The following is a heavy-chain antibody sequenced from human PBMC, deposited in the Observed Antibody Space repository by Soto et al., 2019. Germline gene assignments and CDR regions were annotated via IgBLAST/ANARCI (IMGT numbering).Heavy chain of an antibody. CDR1: GYTFANYA. CDR3: ARVVLGVSSSWTAAYYYGMDV. D-gene: IGHD6-13*01. Sequence: ASVKVSCKASGYTFANYAMHWVRQAPGQRLEWMGWINAGNGNTKYPQKLQGRVTINPDTSKNQFSLQLNSVTPEDTAVYYCARVVLGVSSSWTAAYYYGMDVWGQGTTVTVSS. J-gene: IGHJ6*02. V-gene: IGHV1-3*01. CDR2: INAGNGNT.